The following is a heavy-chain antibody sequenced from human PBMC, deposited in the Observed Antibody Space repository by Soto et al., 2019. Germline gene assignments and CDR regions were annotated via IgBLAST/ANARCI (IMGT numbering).Heavy chain of an antibody. J-gene: IGHJ6*02. CDR2: IYYSGST. Sequence: SETLSLTCTVSGGSVSSGSYYWSWIRQPPGKGLEWIGYIYYSGSTNYNPSLKSRVTISVDTSKNQFSLKLSSVTAADTAVYYCARDRYYGSGSYTGYYYGMDVWSQGTTVTVSS. CDR1: GGSVSSGSYY. CDR3: ARDRYYGSGSYTGYYYGMDV. D-gene: IGHD3-10*01. V-gene: IGHV4-61*01.